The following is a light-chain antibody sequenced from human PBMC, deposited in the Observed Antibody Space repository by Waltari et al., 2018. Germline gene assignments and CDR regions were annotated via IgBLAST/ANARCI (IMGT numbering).Light chain of an antibody. CDR1: QGISNS. CDR3: QQYYSTEIT. CDR2: AAS. Sequence: DIQMTQSPSSLSASVGDRVSITCRASQGISNSLAWYQQKPGKAPKLLLYAASRLESGVPSRFSGSGSGTDYTLIISSLQPEDFATYYCQQYYSTEITFGGGTKVEIK. V-gene: IGKV1-NL1*01. J-gene: IGKJ4*01.